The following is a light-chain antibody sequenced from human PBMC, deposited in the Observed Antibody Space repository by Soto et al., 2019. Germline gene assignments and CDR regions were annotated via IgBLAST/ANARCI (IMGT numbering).Light chain of an antibody. V-gene: IGLV7-46*01. CDR2: ETT. CDR3: LLSYSGARV. J-gene: IGLJ7*01. Sequence: QAVVTQEPSLTVSPGGTVTLTCASITGTVTTGHAPYWFQQKPGQAPRTLIYETTNRHSWTPARFSGSLLGGKAALTLSGAQPEDEAEYYCLLSYSGARVFGGGTQLTVL. CDR1: TGTVTTGHA.